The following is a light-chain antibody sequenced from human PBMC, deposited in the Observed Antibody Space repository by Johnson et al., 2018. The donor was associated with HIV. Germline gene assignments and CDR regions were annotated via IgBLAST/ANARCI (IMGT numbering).Light chain of an antibody. CDR3: GTWDSSLSVLYV. J-gene: IGLJ1*01. Sequence: QSVLTQSPSVSAAPGQKVTISCSGSSSNIGNNYVSRYQQLPGTAPKLLIYENNKRPSGIPDRFSGSKSGTSATLGITGLQTGDEADYYCGTWDSSLSVLYVFGTGTKVTVL. CDR2: ENN. CDR1: SSNIGNNY. V-gene: IGLV1-51*02.